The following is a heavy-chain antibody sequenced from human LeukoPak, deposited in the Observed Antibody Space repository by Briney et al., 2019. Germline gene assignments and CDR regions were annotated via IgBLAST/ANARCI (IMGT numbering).Heavy chain of an antibody. Sequence: GASVKVSCKASGYTFTSYYMHWVRQAPGQGLEWMGIINPSGGSTIYAQKFQGRVTMTEDTSTDTAYMELSSLRSEDTAVYYCAMTVAGNLRSLLPFDYWGQGTLVTVSS. D-gene: IGHD6-19*01. CDR1: GYTFTSYY. CDR2: INPSGGST. J-gene: IGHJ4*02. V-gene: IGHV1-46*01. CDR3: AMTVAGNLRSLLPFDY.